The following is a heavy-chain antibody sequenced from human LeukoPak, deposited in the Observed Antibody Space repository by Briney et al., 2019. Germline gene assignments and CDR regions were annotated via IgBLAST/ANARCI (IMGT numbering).Heavy chain of an antibody. CDR1: GFTFSSNE. D-gene: IGHD3-16*01. CDR3: ARVSRSGSWGFFDY. J-gene: IGHJ4*02. CDR2: ISATGYTI. Sequence: GGSLRLSCAASGFTFSSNEMGWVRQAPGKGLEWVSYISATGYTIYYTDSVKGRFTISRDNAKNSLYLRMNSLRAEDTAVYYCARVSRSGSWGFFDYWGQGTLVTVSS. V-gene: IGHV3-48*03.